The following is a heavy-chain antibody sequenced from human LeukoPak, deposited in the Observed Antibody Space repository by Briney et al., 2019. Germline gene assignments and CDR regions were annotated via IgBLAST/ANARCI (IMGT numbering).Heavy chain of an antibody. CDR1: GYTLTELS. D-gene: IGHD6-13*01. CDR3: ATVVTVKQQLVQYFQH. Sequence: EASVKVSCKVSGYTLTELSMHWVRQAPGKGLEWMGGFDPEDGETIYAQKFQGRVTMTEDTSTDTAYMELSSLRSEDTAVYYCATVVTVKQQLVQYFQHWGQGTLVTVSS. J-gene: IGHJ1*01. CDR2: FDPEDGET. V-gene: IGHV1-24*01.